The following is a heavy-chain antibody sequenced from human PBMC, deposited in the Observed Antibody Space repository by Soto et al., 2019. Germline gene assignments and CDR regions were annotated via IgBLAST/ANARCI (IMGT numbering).Heavy chain of an antibody. CDR2: VFYTGFT. CDR3: ARSDNRNSLYGVDV. CDR1: GASISGSYYY. V-gene: IGHV4-39*01. Sequence: SETLSLTCAVSGASISGSYYYWAWLRQSPGKGPEWIGSVFYTGFTSYNPSLESRVSVSVDTSKSQFSLKLSAVTAADTAVYYCARSDNRNSLYGVDVWGQGTAVTVSS. J-gene: IGHJ6*02. D-gene: IGHD1-7*01.